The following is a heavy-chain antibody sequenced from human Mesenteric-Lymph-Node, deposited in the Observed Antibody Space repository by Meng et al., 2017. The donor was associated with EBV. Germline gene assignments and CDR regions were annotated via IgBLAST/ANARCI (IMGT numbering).Heavy chain of an antibody. V-gene: IGHV1-18*01. J-gene: IGHJ4*02. D-gene: IGHD3-10*01. CDR3: ARDGSAYYGSGTFYRDY. CDR2: KRAYNGNT. CDR1: DYSFNDCG. Sequence: HVQVVQRCTEGQSPGRYMQGSCNASDYSFNDCGLTWVRQDHGQGLEWMGCKRAYNGNTNYAQNFQGRVTMTTDTSTNKLYMEVRSLTSDDTAIYYCARDGSAYYGSGTFYRDYWGQGTLVTVSS.